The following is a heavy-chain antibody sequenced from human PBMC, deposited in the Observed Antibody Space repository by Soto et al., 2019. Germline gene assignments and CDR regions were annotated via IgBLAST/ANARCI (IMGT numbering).Heavy chain of an antibody. Sequence: SETLSLTCTVSGGSISSYYWSWIRQPPGKGLEWIGYIYYSGSTNYNPSLKSRVTISVDTSKNQFSLKLSSVTAADTAVYYCARVRTSTVTTLVDYWGQGTLVTVSS. CDR1: GGSISSYY. D-gene: IGHD4-17*01. V-gene: IGHV4-59*01. CDR2: IYYSGST. CDR3: ARVRTSTVTTLVDY. J-gene: IGHJ4*02.